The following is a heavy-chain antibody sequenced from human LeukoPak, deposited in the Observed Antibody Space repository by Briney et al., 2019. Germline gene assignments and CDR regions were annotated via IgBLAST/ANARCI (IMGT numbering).Heavy chain of an antibody. CDR1: GGSISSSSYY. Sequence: SETLSLTCTVSGGSISSSSYYWGWIRQPPGKGPEWIGSIYYSGSTYYHPSLKSRVTISVDTSKNQFSLKVSSVTAADTALYYCARLSPKYSSSPPYFDYWGQGTLVTVSS. D-gene: IGHD6-6*01. J-gene: IGHJ4*02. CDR2: IYYSGST. V-gene: IGHV4-39*07. CDR3: ARLSPKYSSSPPYFDY.